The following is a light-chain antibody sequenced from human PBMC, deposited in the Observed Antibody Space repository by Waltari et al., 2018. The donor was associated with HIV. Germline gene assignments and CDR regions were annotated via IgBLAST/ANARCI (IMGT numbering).Light chain of an antibody. J-gene: IGLJ2*01. Sequence: SVLTQPPSASGTPGQRVTISCSGSTSNIGSNDVFWYQHLPGAAPKLLIHRNNQRPSGVPDRFSGSTAGTSASLAISGRRSEDEADYYCVAWDDSLRGVLFGGGTKVAVL. CDR3: VAWDDSLRGVL. CDR1: TSNIGSND. V-gene: IGLV1-47*01. CDR2: RNN.